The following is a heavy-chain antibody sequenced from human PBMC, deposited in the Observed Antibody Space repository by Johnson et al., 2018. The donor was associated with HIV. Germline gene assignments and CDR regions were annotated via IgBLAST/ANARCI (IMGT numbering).Heavy chain of an antibody. J-gene: IGHJ3*02. CDR3: PVDTEAFDI. Sequence: YEKKWVRQAPGKGLEWVAFIRYDGSNKYYADSVKGRFTISRDNSKNTLYLQMNSLRAEDTAVYYCPVDTEAFDIWGQGTMVTVSS. CDR2: IRYDGSNK. CDR1: YE. D-gene: IGHD3/OR15-3a*01. V-gene: IGHV3-30*02.